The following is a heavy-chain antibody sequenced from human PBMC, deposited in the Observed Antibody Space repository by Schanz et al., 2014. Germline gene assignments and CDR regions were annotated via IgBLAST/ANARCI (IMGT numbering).Heavy chain of an antibody. V-gene: IGHV1-18*01. CDR2: INGYNGHT. CDR1: GYTFTSHG. CDR3: ARVQDDILTGSEYYYGMDV. J-gene: IGHJ6*02. Sequence: QVQVVQSGAEVKKPGASVTVSFKTSGYTFTSHGITWVRQAPGQGLEWMGWINGYNGHTLYAQKLQGRVTMTTDTSTSTTYMELRSLRSDDTAVYYCARVQDDILTGSEYYYGMDVWGQGTTVTVSS. D-gene: IGHD3-9*01.